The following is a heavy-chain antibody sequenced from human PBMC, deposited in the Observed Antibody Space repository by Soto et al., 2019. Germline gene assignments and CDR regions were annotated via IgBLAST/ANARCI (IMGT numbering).Heavy chain of an antibody. D-gene: IGHD5-12*01. CDR3: ARGNHRWLQLWYFDL. CDR1: GGTFSSYT. V-gene: IGHV1-69*12. CDR2: IIPIFGRA. J-gene: IGHJ2*01. Sequence: QVQLVQSGAGVKKPGSSVTVSCKASGGTFSSYTISWVRQAPGKGLEWMGGIIPIFGRANYAQKFQGRVTITADESTSTAYMELSSLRSEDTAVYYCARGNHRWLQLWYFDLWGRGTLVTVSS.